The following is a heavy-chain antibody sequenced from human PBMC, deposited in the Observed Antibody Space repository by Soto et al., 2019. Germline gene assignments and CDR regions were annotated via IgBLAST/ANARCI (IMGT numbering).Heavy chain of an antibody. CDR3: ARGGGGGYYSRGFDY. J-gene: IGHJ4*02. CDR2: IYYSGST. V-gene: IGHV4-59*01. Sequence: QVQLQESGPGLVKPSETLSLTCTVSGGSISSYYWSWIRQPPGKGLEWIGYIYYSGSTNYNPSLKSRVTISVDTSKNQFSLKLSSVTAADTAVYYCARGGGGGYYSRGFDYWGQGTLVTVSS. D-gene: IGHD3-22*01. CDR1: GGSISSYY.